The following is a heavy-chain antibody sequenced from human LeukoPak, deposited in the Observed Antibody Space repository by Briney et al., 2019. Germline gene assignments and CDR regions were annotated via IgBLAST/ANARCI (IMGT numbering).Heavy chain of an antibody. CDR3: AKGVGGSSGIDYY. D-gene: IGHD6-19*01. J-gene: IGHJ4*02. Sequence: GGSLRLSCAASGFTFSSYAMIWVRQAPGKGLEWVSAISGSGGSTYYADSVKGRFTISRDNSKNTLYLQMNSLRAEDTAVYYCAKGVGGSSGIDYYWGQGTLVTVSS. CDR1: GFTFSSYA. V-gene: IGHV3-23*01. CDR2: ISGSGGST.